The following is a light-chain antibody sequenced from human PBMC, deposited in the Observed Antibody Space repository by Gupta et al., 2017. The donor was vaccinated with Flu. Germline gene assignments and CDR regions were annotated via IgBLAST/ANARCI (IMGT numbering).Light chain of an antibody. J-gene: IGKJ3*01. CDR1: QSVLYSSNNKNY. CDR3: QQYYTTLS. CDR2: WAS. V-gene: IGKV4-1*01. Sequence: DIVMTKSQDSLAVSLGERATINCKSSQSVLYSSNNKNYLAWYQQKSGQPPKLLISWASTRESGVPDRFSGSGSGTDFTLTISSLQAEDVAVYYCQQYYTTLSFGPGTKVDIK.